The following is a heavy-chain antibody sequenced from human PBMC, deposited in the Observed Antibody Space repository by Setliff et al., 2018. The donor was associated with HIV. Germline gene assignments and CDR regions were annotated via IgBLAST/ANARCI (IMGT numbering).Heavy chain of an antibody. J-gene: IGHJ4*02. CDR1: GYSISSGYY. CDR2: IYSSGST. CDR3: ARSMRGYCSDTSCRTFDH. D-gene: IGHD2-2*01. V-gene: IGHV4-38-2*01. Sequence: SETLSLTCAVSGYSISSGYYWSWIRQSAGKGLEWIGRIYSSGSTKYNPSLKSRVTMSVNTAKNQFFLMLSSVTAADTAVYYCARSMRGYCSDTSCRTFDHWGQGTLVTV.